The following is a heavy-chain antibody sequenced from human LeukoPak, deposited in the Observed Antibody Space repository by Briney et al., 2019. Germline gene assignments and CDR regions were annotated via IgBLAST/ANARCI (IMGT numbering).Heavy chain of an antibody. V-gene: IGHV3-64D*06. CDR3: VREGLERRTNFDY. Sequence: HPRRCPRPSCSPSGFTFTSHVMRCVRQTPGKRLQYVSGISMNVQTTYYAGSVKGRSTISRDSSKNTVYLQINSLTAEDTAVYYCVREGLERRTNFDYWGQGTLVSVSS. J-gene: IGHJ4*02. D-gene: IGHD1-1*01. CDR1: GFTFTSHV. CDR2: ISMNVQTT.